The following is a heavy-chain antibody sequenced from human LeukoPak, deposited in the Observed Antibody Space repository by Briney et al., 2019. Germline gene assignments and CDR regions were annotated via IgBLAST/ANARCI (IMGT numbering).Heavy chain of an antibody. V-gene: IGHV4-39*07. J-gene: IGHJ4*02. CDR2: IYYSGST. Sequence: SETLSLTCTVSGGSISSSSYYWGWIRQPPGKGLEWIGSIYYSGSTYYNPSLKSRVTISVDTSKNQFSLKLSSVTAADTAVYYCARDPRCSSTSCYSPAGYFDYWGQGTLVTASS. CDR1: GGSISSSSYY. CDR3: ARDPRCSSTSCYSPAGYFDY. D-gene: IGHD2-2*01.